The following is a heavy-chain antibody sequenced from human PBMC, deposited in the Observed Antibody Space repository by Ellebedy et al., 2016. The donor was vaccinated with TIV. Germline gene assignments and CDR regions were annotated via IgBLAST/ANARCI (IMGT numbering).Heavy chain of an antibody. CDR3: ARYPSALRQNTTWQIDS. J-gene: IGHJ4*02. CDR1: GVSMTTNEYY. V-gene: IGHV4-39*07. D-gene: IGHD1-14*01. Sequence: SETLSLTCTASGVSMTTNEYYWGWVRQPPGKGLEWIGSFYYGDKTSHKTFTNPSLESRVITSGDTSKNHFSLTLSSVTAADTATYHCARYPSALRQNTTWQIDSWGPGILVTVSS. CDR2: FYYGDKT.